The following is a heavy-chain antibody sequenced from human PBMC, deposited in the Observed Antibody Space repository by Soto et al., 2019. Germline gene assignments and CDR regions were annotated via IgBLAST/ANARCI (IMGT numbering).Heavy chain of an antibody. V-gene: IGHV3-9*01. CDR1: GFTFDDYA. Sequence: PGGSLRLSCAASGFTFDDYAMHWVRQAPGKGLEWVSGISWNSGSIGYADSVKGRFTISRDNAKNSLYLQMNSLRAEDTALYYCARKLVPHYYGMDVWGKGTTVTVSS. CDR2: ISWNSGSI. D-gene: IGHD6-6*01. CDR3: ARKLVPHYYGMDV. J-gene: IGHJ6*04.